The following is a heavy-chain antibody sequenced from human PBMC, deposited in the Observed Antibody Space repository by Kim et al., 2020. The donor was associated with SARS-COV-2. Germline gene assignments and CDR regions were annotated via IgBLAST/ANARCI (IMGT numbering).Heavy chain of an antibody. D-gene: IGHD3-10*01. J-gene: IGHJ5*02. CDR2: IYYSGST. CDR1: GGSISSGGYY. CDR3: ASLNYYGSGSYGP. Sequence: SETLSLTCTVSGGSISSGGYYWSWIRQHPGKGLEWIGYIYYSGSTYYNPSLKSRVTISVDTSKNQFSLKLSSVTAADTAVYYCASLNYYGSGSYGPWGQGTLVTVSS. V-gene: IGHV4-31*03.